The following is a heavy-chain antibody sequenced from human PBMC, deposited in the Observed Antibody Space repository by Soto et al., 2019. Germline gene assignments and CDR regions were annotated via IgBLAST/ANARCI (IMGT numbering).Heavy chain of an antibody. J-gene: IGHJ4*02. CDR3: ARGHGGSYRD. CDR1: GGSFSGYY. D-gene: IGHD1-26*01. CDR2: INHSGST. V-gene: IGHV4-34*01. Sequence: SETLSLTCAVYGGSFSGYYWSWIRQPPGKGLEWIGEINHSGSTNYNPSLKSRVTISVDTSKNQFSLKLSSVTAADTAVYDCARGHGGSYRDWGQGTLVTVAS.